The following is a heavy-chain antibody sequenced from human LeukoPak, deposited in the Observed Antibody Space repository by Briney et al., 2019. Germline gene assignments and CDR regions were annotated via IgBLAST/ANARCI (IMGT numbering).Heavy chain of an antibody. CDR3: AREGQLAPKFDY. J-gene: IGHJ4*02. CDR2: ISGYNGDT. Sequence: GASVKVSCKTSGYTFTSYDISWVRQAPGQGLEWMGWISGYNGDTNYAHKVQGRVTMTTDTSTSTAYLELTSLRPDDTAVYYCAREGQLAPKFDYWGQGTLVTVSS. D-gene: IGHD6-6*01. V-gene: IGHV1-18*01. CDR1: GYTFTSYD.